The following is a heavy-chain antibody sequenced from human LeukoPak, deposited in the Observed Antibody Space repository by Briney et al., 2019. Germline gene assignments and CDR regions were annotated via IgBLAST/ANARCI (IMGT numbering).Heavy chain of an antibody. J-gene: IGHJ4*02. V-gene: IGHV3-53*01. D-gene: IGHD3-3*01. Sequence: GGSLRLSCAASGFTVSSNYMSWVRQAPGKXXXXVSVIYSGGSTYYADSVKGRFTISRDNSKNTLYLQMNSLRAEDTAVYYCARGALRFYYFDYWGQGTLVTVSS. CDR2: IYSGGST. CDR1: GFTVSSNY. CDR3: ARGALRFYYFDY.